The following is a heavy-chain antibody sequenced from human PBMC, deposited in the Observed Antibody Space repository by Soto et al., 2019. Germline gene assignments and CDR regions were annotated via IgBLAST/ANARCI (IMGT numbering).Heavy chain of an antibody. CDR3: ASETSSSGLRVDY. CDR1: GFTFSSYG. J-gene: IGHJ4*02. D-gene: IGHD6-6*01. Sequence: GGSLRLSCAASGFTFSSYGMHWVRQAPGKGLEWVAVIWYDGSNKYYADSVKGLFTISRDNSKNTLYLQMNSLRAEDTAVYYCASETSSSGLRVDYWGQGTLVTVSS. V-gene: IGHV3-33*01. CDR2: IWYDGSNK.